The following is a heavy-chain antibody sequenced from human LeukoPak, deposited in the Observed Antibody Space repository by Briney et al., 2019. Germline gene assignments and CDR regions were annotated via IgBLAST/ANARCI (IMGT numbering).Heavy chain of an antibody. J-gene: IGHJ3*02. CDR2: IRYDGSNK. D-gene: IGHD5-12*01. CDR3: AKLNIVLWAFDI. V-gene: IGHV3-30*02. CDR1: GFTFSDHY. Sequence: PGGSLRLSCAASGFTFSDHYMHWVRQAPGKGLEWVAFIRYDGSNKYYADSVKGRFTISRDNSKNTLYLQMNSLRAEDTAVYYCAKLNIVLWAFDIWGQGTMVTVSS.